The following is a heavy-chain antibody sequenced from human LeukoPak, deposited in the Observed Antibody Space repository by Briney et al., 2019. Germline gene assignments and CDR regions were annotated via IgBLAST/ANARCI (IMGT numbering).Heavy chain of an antibody. CDR3: AELGITMIGGV. CDR2: ISSRGSSSGRII. V-gene: IGHV3-48*03. Sequence: GGSLRLSCAASGFTFSSYEMNWVRQAPGKGLEGVSYISSRGSSSGRIIDYADSVKGRFTISRDNAKNSLYLQMNSLRAEDTAVYYCAELGITMIGGVWGKGTTVIISS. CDR1: GFTFSSYE. D-gene: IGHD3-10*02. J-gene: IGHJ6*04.